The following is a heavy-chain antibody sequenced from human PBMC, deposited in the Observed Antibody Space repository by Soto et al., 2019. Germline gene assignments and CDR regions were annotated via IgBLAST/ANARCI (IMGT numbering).Heavy chain of an antibody. CDR2: IRNKVNSYTT. CDR3: ARHIPYHGKDV. V-gene: IGHV3-72*01. CDR1: GFTSSDHY. J-gene: IGHJ6*02. Sequence: EVQLVESGGGLVQPGGSLRLFWAASGFTSSDHYMDWVRQATGKGLEWVGRIRNKVNSYTTEYAASVKGRFTVSRDDSKNSVYLQMNSLKTEDTAVYYCARHIPYHGKDVWGQGTTVTVSS. D-gene: IGHD2-21*01.